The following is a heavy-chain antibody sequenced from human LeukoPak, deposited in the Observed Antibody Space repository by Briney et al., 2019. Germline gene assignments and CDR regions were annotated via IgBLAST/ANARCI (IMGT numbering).Heavy chain of an antibody. D-gene: IGHD2-21*02. CDR2: ISYDGSNK. J-gene: IGHJ5*02. CDR1: GFTFSSYA. Sequence: GGSLRLSCAASGFTFSSYAMHWVRQAAGKGLEWVAVISYDGSNKYYADSVKGRFTISRDNSKNTLYLQMNSLRAEDTAVYYCARDRRVVTAPSPWNWFDPWGQGTLVAVSS. CDR3: ARDRRVVTAPSPWNWFDP. V-gene: IGHV3-30*04.